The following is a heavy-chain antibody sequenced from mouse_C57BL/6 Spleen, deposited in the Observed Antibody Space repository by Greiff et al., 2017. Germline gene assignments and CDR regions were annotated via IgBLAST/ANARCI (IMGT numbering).Heavy chain of an antibody. CDR1: GFTFSSYT. J-gene: IGHJ4*01. D-gene: IGHD2-4*01. Sequence: DVHLVESGGGLVKPGGSLKLSCAASGFTFSSYTMSWVRQTPEKRLEWVATISGGGGNTYYPDSVKGRFTISRDNAKNTLYLQMSSLRSEDTALYYCARRGYDYDVGAMDYWGQGTSVTVSS. CDR2: ISGGGGNT. CDR3: ARRGYDYDVGAMDY. V-gene: IGHV5-9*01.